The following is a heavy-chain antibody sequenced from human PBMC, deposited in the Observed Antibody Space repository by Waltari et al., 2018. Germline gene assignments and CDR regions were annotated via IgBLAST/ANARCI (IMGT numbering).Heavy chain of an antibody. J-gene: IGHJ4*02. CDR2: MNPNSGNT. Sequence: QVQLVQSGAEVKKPGASVKVSCQASGYTFTSYDINWVRPATGQGLEWMGWMNPNSGNTGYAQKFQGRVTMTRNTSISTAYMELSSLRSEDTAVYYCARGTNYYDSSGTLDYWGQGTLVTVSS. CDR1: GYTFTSYD. CDR3: ARGTNYYDSSGTLDY. D-gene: IGHD3-22*01. V-gene: IGHV1-8*01.